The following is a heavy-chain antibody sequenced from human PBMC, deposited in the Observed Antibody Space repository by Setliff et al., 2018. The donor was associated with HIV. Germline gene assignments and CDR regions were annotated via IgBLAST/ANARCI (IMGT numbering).Heavy chain of an antibody. CDR1: GLTFSRYG. J-gene: IGHJ5*02. CDR3: AKQTVSSSWSNWFDP. Sequence: GGSLRLSCAVSGLTFSRYGFHWVRQAPGKGLEWVSVISGSGGSTFYADSVKGRFTIPRDNSKNTVYLQMNSLRAEDTAVYYCAKQTVSSSWSNWFDPWGQGTLVTVSS. V-gene: IGHV3-23*01. CDR2: ISGSGGST. D-gene: IGHD6-13*01.